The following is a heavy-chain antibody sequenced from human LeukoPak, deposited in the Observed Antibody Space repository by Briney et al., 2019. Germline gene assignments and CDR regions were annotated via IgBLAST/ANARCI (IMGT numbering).Heavy chain of an antibody. D-gene: IGHD5-12*01. V-gene: IGHV4-59*08. CDR2: IYYSGNT. J-gene: IGHJ4*02. CDR1: GGSISSHH. Sequence: PSETLSLTCTVSGGSISSHHWSWIRQPPGEGLEWIGYIYYSGNTNYNPSLKSRVTISVDTSKTQFSLKLSSVTAADTAVYYCARHRLLGGDILWGQGTLVTVSS. CDR3: ARHRLLGGDIL.